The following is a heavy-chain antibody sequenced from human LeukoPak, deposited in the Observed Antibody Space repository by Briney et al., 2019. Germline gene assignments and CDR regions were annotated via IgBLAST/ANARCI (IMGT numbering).Heavy chain of an antibody. Sequence: GGSLRLSCAASGFTFSSYGMHWVRQAPGKGLEWVAVIWYDGSNKYYADSVKGRFTISRDNSKNTLYLQMNSLRAEDTAVYYCARDRPDDFWSGYYTHYYYGMDVWGQGTTVTVSS. CDR3: ARDRPDDFWSGYYTHYYYGMDV. J-gene: IGHJ6*02. CDR1: GFTFSSYG. D-gene: IGHD3-3*01. CDR2: IWYDGSNK. V-gene: IGHV3-33*01.